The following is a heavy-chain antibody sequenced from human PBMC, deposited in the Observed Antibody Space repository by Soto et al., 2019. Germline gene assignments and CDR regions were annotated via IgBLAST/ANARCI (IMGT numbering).Heavy chain of an antibody. D-gene: IGHD3-10*01. V-gene: IGHV3-23*01. CDR2: VSGSGGST. CDR1: GFTFSSYA. J-gene: IGHJ4*02. Sequence: GGSLRLSCAASGFTFSSYAMSWVRQAPGKGLEWVSAVSGSGGSTYYADSVKGRFTISRDNSKNTLYLQMNILRAEDTAVYYCAQLFGESPPHYFDYWGQRTLVTVSS. CDR3: AQLFGESPPHYFDY.